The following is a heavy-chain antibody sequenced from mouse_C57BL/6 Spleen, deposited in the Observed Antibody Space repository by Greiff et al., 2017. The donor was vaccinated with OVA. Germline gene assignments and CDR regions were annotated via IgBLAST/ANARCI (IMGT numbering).Heavy chain of an antibody. CDR1: GYSITSGYY. D-gene: IGHD1-1*01. J-gene: IGHJ2*01. V-gene: IGHV3-6*01. Sequence: EVQLQESGPGLVKPSQSPSLTCSVTGYSITSGYYWNWIRQFPGNKLEWMGYISYDGSNNYNPSLKNRISITRDTSKNQFFLKLNLVTTEDTATSSCAYYYGIGDYWGQGTTLTVSS. CDR3: AYYYGIGDY. CDR2: ISYDGSN.